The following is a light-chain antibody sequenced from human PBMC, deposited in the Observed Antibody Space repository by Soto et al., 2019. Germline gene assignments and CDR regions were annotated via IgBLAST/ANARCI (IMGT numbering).Light chain of an antibody. CDR3: CSYAGGSAVV. J-gene: IGLJ2*01. V-gene: IGLV2-23*01. CDR2: EGR. CDR1: SSDVGSYKF. Sequence: QSALTQPASVSGSPGQSITISCTRTSSDVGSYKFVSWYQQHPGKATKLMIYEGRRRPSGVSNRFCGSKSGNTASLTISGLQAEDEADYYCCSYAGGSAVVFGGGTKLTVL.